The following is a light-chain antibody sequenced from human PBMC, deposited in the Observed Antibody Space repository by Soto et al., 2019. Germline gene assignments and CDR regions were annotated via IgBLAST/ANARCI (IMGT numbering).Light chain of an antibody. J-gene: IGLJ1*01. Sequence: QSVLTQPPSVSETPGQRVTISCSGSSSNIGSNTVNWYRQLPETAPNLLIYSNTQRPSGVPDRFSGSKSGTSASLAISGLQAEDEADYYCAVGDDSLNGCVFGTGTKLTVL. V-gene: IGLV1-44*01. CDR2: SNT. CDR1: SSNIGSNT. CDR3: AVGDDSLNGCV.